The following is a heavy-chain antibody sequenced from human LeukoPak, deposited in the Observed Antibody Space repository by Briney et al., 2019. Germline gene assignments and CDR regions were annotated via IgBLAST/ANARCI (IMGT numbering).Heavy chain of an antibody. CDR3: AREGAAAGDYYYGMDV. D-gene: IGHD6-13*01. V-gene: IGHV1-3*01. J-gene: IGHJ6*02. Sequence: ASVTVSCTASGYTFTSYAMHWVRQAPGQRLEWMGWINAGNGNTKYSQKFQGRVTITRDTSASTAYMELSSLRSEGTAVYYCAREGAAAGDYYYGMDVWGQGTTVTVSS. CDR1: GYTFTSYA. CDR2: INAGNGNT.